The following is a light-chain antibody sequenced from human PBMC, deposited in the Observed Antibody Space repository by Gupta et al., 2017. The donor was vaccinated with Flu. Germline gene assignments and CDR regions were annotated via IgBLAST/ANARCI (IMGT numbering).Light chain of an antibody. CDR1: QSVNTS. V-gene: IGKV3-11*01. CDR2: DAS. CDR3: QQRHSWPPIT. Sequence: EIALTQSPATLSSSPGEIVTLSCRASQSVNTSLAWYQQKPGQAPRPLVYDASARAAGIPARFSGSGSGTDFTLTIDTLESEDFAVYYCQQRHSWPPITFGQGTRLESK. J-gene: IGKJ5*01.